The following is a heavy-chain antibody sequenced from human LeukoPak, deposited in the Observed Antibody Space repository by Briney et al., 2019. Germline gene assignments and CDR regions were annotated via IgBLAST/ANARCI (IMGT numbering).Heavy chain of an antibody. J-gene: IGHJ6*04. CDR3: AREAATGKRMDV. D-gene: IGHD6-13*01. CDR2: IFYRGNT. CDR1: GGSISSTSYY. Sequence: SETLSLTCTVSGGSISSTSYYWGWIRQPPGKGLEWIGSIFYRGNTYYNPSLKSRVTISVDTSKKQFSLNLSSVTAADTAVYYCAREAATGKRMDVWGKGTTVTVSS. V-gene: IGHV4-39*02.